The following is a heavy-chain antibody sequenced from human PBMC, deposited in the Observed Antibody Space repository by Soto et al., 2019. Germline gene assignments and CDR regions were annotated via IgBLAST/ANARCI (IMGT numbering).Heavy chain of an antibody. Sequence: QVQLQQWGAGLLKPSETLSLTCAVHGGSFSGYYWSWIRQPPGKGLEWIGEINHSGSTNYNPSLKIRLTISVETSKNQLSLRQSSVTAADTAVYYCAREKPMYGSGNIQRMYYFDYWGQGTLVTVSS. D-gene: IGHD3-10*01. J-gene: IGHJ4*02. CDR1: GGSFSGYY. V-gene: IGHV4-34*01. CDR2: INHSGST. CDR3: AREKPMYGSGNIQRMYYFDY.